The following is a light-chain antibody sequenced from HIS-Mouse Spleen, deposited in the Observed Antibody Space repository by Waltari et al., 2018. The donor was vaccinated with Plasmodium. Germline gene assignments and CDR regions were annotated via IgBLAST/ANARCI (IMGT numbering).Light chain of an antibody. J-gene: IGKJ2*01. CDR3: QQYGSSPYT. Sequence: EIVLTQSPGTLYLSPGERATLSCRASPSVSRSYLAWYQQKPGQAPRLLIYGASRRATGIPDRFSGSGSGTDFTLTISRLEPEDFAVYYCQQYGSSPYTFGQGTKLEIK. CDR2: GAS. CDR1: PSVSRSY. V-gene: IGKV3-20*01.